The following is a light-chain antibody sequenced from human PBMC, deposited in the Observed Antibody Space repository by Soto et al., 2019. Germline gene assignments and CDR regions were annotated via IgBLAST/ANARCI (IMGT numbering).Light chain of an antibody. J-gene: IGKJ1*01. CDR2: AAS. Sequence: DLQMTQSPSFVSASVGDRVTISCRASQGITSWLAWYQQKPGKAPKLLIYAASTLQGGVPSRFSGSGSGTGFTLTISSLQPEDFATYYCQQATSFPRTFGQGTKVEIK. V-gene: IGKV1-12*01. CDR1: QGITSW. CDR3: QQATSFPRT.